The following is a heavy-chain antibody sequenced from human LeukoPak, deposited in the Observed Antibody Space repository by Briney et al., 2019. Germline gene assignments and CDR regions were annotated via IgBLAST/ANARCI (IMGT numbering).Heavy chain of an antibody. CDR1: GFTFSNHG. D-gene: IGHD3-10*01. V-gene: IGHV3-23*01. J-gene: IGHJ4*02. CDR2: ISPSGDIT. Sequence: GGSLRLSCAASGFTFSNHGMNWVRQAPGKGLEWVSGISPSGDITYYADSVKGRFTISRDNSKSTLYLEVISLTAEGTAVYYCAKDDAWLRFGEWSQGTLVTVSS. CDR3: AKDDAWLRFGE.